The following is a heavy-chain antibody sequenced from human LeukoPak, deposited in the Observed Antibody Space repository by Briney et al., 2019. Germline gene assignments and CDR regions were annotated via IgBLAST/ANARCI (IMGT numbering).Heavy chain of an antibody. CDR3: ATRTYGGNTPFDY. V-gene: IGHV4-34*01. D-gene: IGHD4-23*01. Sequence: SETLSLTCAVYGGSFSGYYWSWIRQPPGKGLEWIGEINHSGSTNYNPSLKSRVTISVDTSKNQFSLKLSSVTAADTAVYYCATRTYGGNTPFDYWGQGTLVTVSS. CDR1: GGSFSGYY. J-gene: IGHJ4*02. CDR2: INHSGST.